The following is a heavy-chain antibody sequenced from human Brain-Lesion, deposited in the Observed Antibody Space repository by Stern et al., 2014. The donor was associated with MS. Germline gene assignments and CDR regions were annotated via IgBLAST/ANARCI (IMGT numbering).Heavy chain of an antibody. J-gene: IGHJ6*02. CDR1: GYIFTGYY. D-gene: IGHD3-3*01. V-gene: IGHV1-2*02. CDR3: ARDQRGITIFGVVTDYYYLGMDV. Sequence: VQLEESGAEVKKHGASVKVSCKTSGYIFTGYYIHWVRQAPGQGLEWMAWINPNTGGTKYAQKFQGRVTMSRDTSISTAYVELSSLTSDDTAVYYCARDQRGITIFGVVTDYYYLGMDVWGQGTTVTVSS. CDR2: INPNTGGT.